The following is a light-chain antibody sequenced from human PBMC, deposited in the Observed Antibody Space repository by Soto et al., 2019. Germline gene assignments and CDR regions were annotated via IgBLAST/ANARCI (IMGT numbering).Light chain of an antibody. CDR1: HSIANW. J-gene: IGKJ4*01. CDR2: DAS. V-gene: IGKV1-5*01. Sequence: DIQLTQSPSTLSASVGDRVTITCRASHSIANWLAWYQQKPGQAPKLLVYDASSLESGVPLRFSGSGSETEFTLTISSLQPDDFAVYYCQQCNNWPLSFGGGTKVDIK. CDR3: QQCNNWPLS.